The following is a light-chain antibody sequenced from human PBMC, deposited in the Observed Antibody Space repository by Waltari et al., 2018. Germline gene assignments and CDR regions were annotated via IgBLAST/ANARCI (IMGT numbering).Light chain of an antibody. CDR2: WAS. V-gene: IGKV4-1*01. J-gene: IGKJ3*01. CDR1: QSVLYSSNNKTY. Sequence: DIVMTQSPDSLAVALVERTTINCKSSQSVLYSSNNKTYLAWYQQKPGQPPKLLIYWASTRESGVPDRFSGSGSGTDFTLTISSLQAEDVAVYYCQQYYSTPRTFGPGTKVDIK. CDR3: QQYYSTPRT.